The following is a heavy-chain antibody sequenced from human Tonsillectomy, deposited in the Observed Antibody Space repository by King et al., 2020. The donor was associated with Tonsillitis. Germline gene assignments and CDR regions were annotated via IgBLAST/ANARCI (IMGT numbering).Heavy chain of an antibody. V-gene: IGHV4-34*01. CDR1: GGSFSGFY. J-gene: IGHJ6*02. Sequence: VQLQQWGAGLLKPSETLSLTCAVYGGSFSGFYWSWIRQPPGEGLEWIGEINHSGSTNYNPSLKSRVTISIATSKNQFSLKLSSVTAADTAVYYCTRETYGLDVWGQGTTVTVSS. CDR2: INHSGST. CDR3: TRETYGLDV.